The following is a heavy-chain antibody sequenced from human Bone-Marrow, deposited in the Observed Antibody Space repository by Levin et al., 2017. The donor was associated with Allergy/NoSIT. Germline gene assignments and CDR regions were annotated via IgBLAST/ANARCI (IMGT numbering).Heavy chain of an antibody. J-gene: IGHJ6*02. D-gene: IGHD3-3*02. Sequence: GGSLRLSCAASGFTFSRYGMHWVRQAPGKGLEWVAVLWFDASNAYYADSVRGRFTISRDNSKNTIFLQMNSLRGEDTAVYSCAKDVSGTHSGLGVWGQGTTVTVSS. V-gene: IGHV3-33*06. CDR3: AKDVSGTHSGLGV. CDR2: LWFDASNA. CDR1: GFTFSRYG.